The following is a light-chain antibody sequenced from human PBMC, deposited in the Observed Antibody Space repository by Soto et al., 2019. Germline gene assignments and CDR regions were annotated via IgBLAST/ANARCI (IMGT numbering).Light chain of an antibody. V-gene: IGLV1-40*01. CDR1: SSNLGSGFD. CDR3: QSYDSSLSGHVV. CDR2: YND. Sequence: QAVVTQPPSVSGAPGQRVTISCTGSSSNLGSGFDVQWYQQLPGTAPKLLIYYNDNRPSGVPDRFSGSKSGTSASLAITGLQAADEADYYCQSYDSSLSGHVVFGGGTKLTVL. J-gene: IGLJ2*01.